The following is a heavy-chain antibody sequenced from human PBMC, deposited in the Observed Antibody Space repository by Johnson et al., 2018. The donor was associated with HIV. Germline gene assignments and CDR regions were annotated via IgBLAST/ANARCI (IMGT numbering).Heavy chain of an antibody. D-gene: IGHD2-21*01. J-gene: IGHJ3*02. CDR3: ARARTVVIARPDAFDI. CDR2: IVGSGGST. Sequence: MQLVESGGGLVQPGGSLRLSCAASGFTFSSYAMSWVRQAPGKGLEWVSGIVGSGGSTYYADSVTGRFTISRDNSKNTLYLQMNSLRAEDTAVYYCARARTVVIARPDAFDIWGQGTMVTVSS. CDR1: GFTFSSYA. V-gene: IGHV3-23*04.